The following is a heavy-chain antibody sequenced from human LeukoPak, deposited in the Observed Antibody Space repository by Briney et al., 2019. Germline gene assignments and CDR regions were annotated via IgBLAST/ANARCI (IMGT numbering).Heavy chain of an antibody. CDR2: IHSKGGSI. V-gene: IGHV3-20*04. Sequence: GRSLTLACPPAALSLDNYSTGWVRHAPGGGLECVSCIHSKGGSIGYADSVKGRFTITRGNAKNCLYLKMKSLRAEDTALYYCARVDSDCNGGSCYTWLFDDWGQRALVTVSS. D-gene: IGHD2-15*01. J-gene: IGHJ4*02. CDR1: ALSLDNYS. CDR3: ARVDSDCNGGSCYTWLFDD.